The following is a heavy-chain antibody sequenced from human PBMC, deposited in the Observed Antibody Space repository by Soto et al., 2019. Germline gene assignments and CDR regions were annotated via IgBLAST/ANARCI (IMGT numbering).Heavy chain of an antibody. V-gene: IGHV3-23*01. CDR3: AKDESRVVVPDNWFDS. Sequence: EVQLLESGGGMVQPGGSLRLSCAASGLTFSSNAMSWVRQAPGKGLEWVSTISDSGGSTYYADSVKGRFTISRDNSKNTRYLQMNSLRAEDTAVYYCAKDESRVVVPDNWFDSWGQGTLVTVSS. CDR1: GLTFSSNA. J-gene: IGHJ5*01. CDR2: ISDSGGST. D-gene: IGHD2-15*01.